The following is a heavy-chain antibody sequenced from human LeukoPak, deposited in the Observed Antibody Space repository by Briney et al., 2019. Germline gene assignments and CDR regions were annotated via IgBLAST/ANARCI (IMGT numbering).Heavy chain of an antibody. CDR3: ARFLSGIEDFDY. J-gene: IGHJ4*02. V-gene: IGHV1-69*13. CDR1: GGTFISYA. Sequence: SVKVSCKASGGTFISYAISWGRQAPGQGLEWRGGIIPIFGTANYPQKFQGRVTITADESTSTAYMELSSLRSEDTAVYYCARFLSGIEDFDYWGQGTLVTVSS. D-gene: IGHD1-14*01. CDR2: IIPIFGTA.